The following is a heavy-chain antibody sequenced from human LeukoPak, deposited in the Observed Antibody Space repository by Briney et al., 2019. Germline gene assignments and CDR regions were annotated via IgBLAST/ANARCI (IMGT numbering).Heavy chain of an antibody. J-gene: IGHJ4*02. CDR1: GGSISSSSYY. D-gene: IGHD6-6*01. CDR3: ARAVEQLVVFDY. V-gene: IGHV4-39*07. Sequence: SETLSLTCTVSGGSISSSSYYWGWIRQPPGKGLEWIGSIYYSGSTYYNPSLKSRVTISVDTSKNQFSLKLSSVTAADTAVYYCARAVEQLVVFDYWGQGTLVTVSS. CDR2: IYYSGST.